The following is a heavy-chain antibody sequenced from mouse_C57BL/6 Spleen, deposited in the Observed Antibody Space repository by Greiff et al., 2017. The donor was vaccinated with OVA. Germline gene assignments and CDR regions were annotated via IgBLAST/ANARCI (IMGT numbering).Heavy chain of an antibody. J-gene: IGHJ2*01. Sequence: QVQLQQPGAELVRPGSSVKLSCKASGYTFTSCWLHWVKQRPIQGLEWIGNIDPSDSETHYNQKLKDKATLTVDKSSSSAYMQLGSLKSEDSAVYYSARSEAYCGSSYFDYWGQGTTLTVSS. CDR3: ARSEAYCGSSYFDY. V-gene: IGHV1-52*01. CDR2: IDPSDSET. D-gene: IGHD1-1*01. CDR1: GYTFTSCW.